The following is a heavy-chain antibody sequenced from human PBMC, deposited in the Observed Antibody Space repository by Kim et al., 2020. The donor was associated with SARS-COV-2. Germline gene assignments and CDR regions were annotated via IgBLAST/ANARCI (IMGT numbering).Heavy chain of an antibody. V-gene: IGHV3-9*01. Sequence: GGSLRLSCAASGFTFADYAMHWVRQAPGKGLEWVSGISWNSGSIGYADSVKGRFTISRDNAKNSLYLQMNSLRAEDTALYYCAKVSYSRSWSTIGSWGQG. CDR3: AKVSYSRSWSTIGS. CDR2: ISWNSGSI. J-gene: IGHJ5*02. D-gene: IGHD6-13*01. CDR1: GFTFADYA.